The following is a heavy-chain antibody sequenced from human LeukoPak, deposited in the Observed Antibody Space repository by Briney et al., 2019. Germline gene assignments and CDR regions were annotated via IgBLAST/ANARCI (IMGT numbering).Heavy chain of an antibody. V-gene: IGHV4-4*07. CDR2: IYTSGST. Sequence: SETLSLTCTVSGGSFSNYYWSWIRQPAGKGLEWIGRIYTSGSTNYNPSGKSRVTMSVDTSNNQFSLKLTSVTAADTAVYYCARQPPQYYGMDVWGQGTTVTVSS. D-gene: IGHD1-14*01. J-gene: IGHJ6*02. CDR3: ARQPPQYYGMDV. CDR1: GGSFSNYY.